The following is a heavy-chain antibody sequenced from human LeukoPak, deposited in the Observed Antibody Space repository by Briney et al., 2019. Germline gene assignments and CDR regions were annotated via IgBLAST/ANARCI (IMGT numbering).Heavy chain of an antibody. Sequence: GGSLRLSCAASGFTFSSYAMHWVRQAPGKGLEWVSAISGSGGSTYYADFVKGRFTISRDNSKNTLYLQMNSLRAEDTAVYYCAKDPPYYDSSGYYFDYWGQGTLVTVSS. CDR2: ISGSGGST. D-gene: IGHD3-22*01. CDR1: GFTFSSYA. CDR3: AKDPPYYDSSGYYFDY. V-gene: IGHV3-23*01. J-gene: IGHJ4*02.